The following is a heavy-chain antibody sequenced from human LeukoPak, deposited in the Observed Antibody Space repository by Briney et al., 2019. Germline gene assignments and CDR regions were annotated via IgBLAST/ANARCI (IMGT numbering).Heavy chain of an antibody. J-gene: IGHJ3*01. D-gene: IGHD3/OR15-3a*01. V-gene: IGHV3-11*04. CDR1: GFTFSDYY. Sequence: GGSLRLSCAASGFTFSDYYMSWIRQAPGKGLEWISYISSSGSTMYCADSVKGRSTISRDNAKNSLYLQMNSLRAEDTAVYYCARSWTTNSFDAWGQGTMITVSS. CDR3: ARSWTTNSFDA. CDR2: ISSSGSTM.